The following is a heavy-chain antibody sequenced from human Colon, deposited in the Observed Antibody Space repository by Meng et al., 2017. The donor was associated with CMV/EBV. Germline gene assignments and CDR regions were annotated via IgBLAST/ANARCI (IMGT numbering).Heavy chain of an antibody. CDR1: GDSLRSHY. CDR2: VYYSGAA. CDR3: ARGIGHASNNTHDY. D-gene: IGHD1/OR15-1a*01. J-gene: IGHJ4*02. V-gene: IGHV4-59*11. Sequence: ETLSLTCTVSGDSLRSHYWSWIRQPPGKGLEWMGYVYYSGAATYTPSLRSRLSISVDMSKNQVYLTLRSVTAADTAMYFCARGIGHASNNTHDYWGQGTLVTVSS.